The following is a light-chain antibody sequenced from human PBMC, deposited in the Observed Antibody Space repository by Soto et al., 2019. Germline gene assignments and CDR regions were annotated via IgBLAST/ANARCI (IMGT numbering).Light chain of an antibody. J-gene: IGLJ2*01. V-gene: IGLV1-47*01. Sequence: QSVLTQPPSASGTPGQMVTISCSGSSSNIGSNYVYWYQQLPGTAPKLLIYRNNQRPSGVPDRFSGSKSGTSASLAISGLRSEDEADYYCAVWDDSLSGVVFGGGTKLTVL. CDR2: RNN. CDR1: SSNIGSNY. CDR3: AVWDDSLSGVV.